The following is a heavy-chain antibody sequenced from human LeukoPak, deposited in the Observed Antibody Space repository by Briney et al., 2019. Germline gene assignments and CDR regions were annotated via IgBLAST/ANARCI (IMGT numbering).Heavy chain of an antibody. CDR1: GFTFSSYA. Sequence: GGSLRLSCAASGFTFSSYAMHWVRQAPGKGLEYVSAISSNGGSTYYANSVKGRFTISRDNSKNTLYLQMGSLRAEDMAVYYCARGEQWLIDYWGQGTLVTVSS. D-gene: IGHD6-19*01. V-gene: IGHV3-64*01. J-gene: IGHJ4*02. CDR2: ISSNGGST. CDR3: ARGEQWLIDY.